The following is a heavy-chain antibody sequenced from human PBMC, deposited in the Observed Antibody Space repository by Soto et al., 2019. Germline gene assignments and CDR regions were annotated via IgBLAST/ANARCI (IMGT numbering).Heavy chain of an antibody. CDR3: ALGDYAFDY. CDR2: INHSGST. CDR1: GGSFSGYY. J-gene: IGHJ4*02. D-gene: IGHD4-17*01. Sequence: SETLSLTCAVYGGSFSGYYWSWIRQPPGKGLEWIGEINHSGSTNYNPSLKSRVTISVDTSKNQFSLKLSSVTAADTAVYYCALGDYAFDYWGQGTLVTVSS. V-gene: IGHV4-34*01.